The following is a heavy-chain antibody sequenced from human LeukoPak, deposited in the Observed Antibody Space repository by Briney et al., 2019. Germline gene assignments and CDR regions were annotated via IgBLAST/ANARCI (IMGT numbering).Heavy chain of an antibody. CDR2: MRSDGSTK. Sequence: GGSLRLSCAASGFSFSSYGMHWVRQAPGKGLKWVAYMRSDGSTKYYADSVKGRFTISRDNSKNTLYLQMNSLRPEDTAVYYCAKGYDSSGYYLDHWGQGTLVTVSS. CDR1: GFSFSSYG. CDR3: AKGYDSSGYYLDH. V-gene: IGHV3-30*02. D-gene: IGHD3-22*01. J-gene: IGHJ4*02.